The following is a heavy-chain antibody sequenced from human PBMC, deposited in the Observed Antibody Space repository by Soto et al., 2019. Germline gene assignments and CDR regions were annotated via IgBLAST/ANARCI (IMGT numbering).Heavy chain of an antibody. V-gene: IGHV1-69*13. D-gene: IGHD3-3*01. Sequence: ASVKVSCKASGGTFSSYAISWVRQAPGQGLEWMGGIIPIFGTANHAQKFQGRVTITADESTSTAYMELSSLRSEDTAMYYCARESGDYYGMDVWGQGTTVTVSS. CDR1: GGTFSSYA. CDR3: ARESGDYYGMDV. CDR2: IIPIFGTA. J-gene: IGHJ6*02.